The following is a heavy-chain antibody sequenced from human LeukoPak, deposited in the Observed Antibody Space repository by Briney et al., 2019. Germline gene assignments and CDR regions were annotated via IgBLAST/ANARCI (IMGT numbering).Heavy chain of an antibody. V-gene: IGHV3-74*01. J-gene: IGHJ4*02. CDR3: TRTGYDMLTGFFL. Sequence: PGRSLRLSCAASRFTFSSSWMHWVRQAPGKGLVWVSRINGDGSLTNDADSVKGRFTISRDNAKNTLYLQMNSLRAEDTAVYYCTRTGYDMLTGFFLWGQGPLVTVSS. CDR1: RFTFSSSW. D-gene: IGHD3-9*01. CDR2: INGDGSLT.